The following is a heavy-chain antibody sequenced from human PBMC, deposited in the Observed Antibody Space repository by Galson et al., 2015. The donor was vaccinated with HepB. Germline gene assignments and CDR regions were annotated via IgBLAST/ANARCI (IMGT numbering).Heavy chain of an antibody. V-gene: IGHV4-31*03. D-gene: IGHD2-2*02. CDR1: GGSISSGGYY. Sequence: TLSLTCTVSGGSISSGGYYWSWIRQHPGKGLDWIGYIYYSGSTYYIPSLKSRVTISVDTSKNQFSLKLSSVTAADTAVYYCARATIVVVPAAIIGGWFDPWGQGTLVTVSS. J-gene: IGHJ5*02. CDR2: IYYSGST. CDR3: ARATIVVVPAAIIGGWFDP.